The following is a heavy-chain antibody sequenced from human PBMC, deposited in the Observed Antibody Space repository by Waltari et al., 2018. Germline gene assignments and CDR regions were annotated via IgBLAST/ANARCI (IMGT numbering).Heavy chain of an antibody. V-gene: IGHV2-70*04. CDR2: IYWNDSK. CDR3: ARFYSTGFDY. CDR1: GFSISTTGTG. J-gene: IGHJ4*02. D-gene: IGHD4-4*01. Sequence: QVTLKESGPALVKPTQTLTLTCTFSGFSISTTGTGLGWIRQPPGKALEWLASIYWNDSKYYSTSLKSRLTISKDTSKNQVVLTMTNMDPVDTATYYCARFYSTGFDYWGQGVLVTVSS.